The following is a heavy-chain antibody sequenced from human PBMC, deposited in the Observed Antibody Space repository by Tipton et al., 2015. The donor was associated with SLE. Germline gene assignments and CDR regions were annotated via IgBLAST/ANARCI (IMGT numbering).Heavy chain of an antibody. CDR1: GGSLNDYF. V-gene: IGHV4-34*01. CDR2: VNYGGGT. Sequence: TLSLTCAVYGGSLNDYFWSWIRQPPGKGLEWIGDVNYGGGTSYNPSLKSRLTIELDRSTSQFSLRLTSVTAADTAVYYCARGMLTWRGAIIGVDVWGQGTSVNVSS. J-gene: IGHJ6*02. CDR3: ARGMLTWRGAIIGVDV. D-gene: IGHD2-8*01.